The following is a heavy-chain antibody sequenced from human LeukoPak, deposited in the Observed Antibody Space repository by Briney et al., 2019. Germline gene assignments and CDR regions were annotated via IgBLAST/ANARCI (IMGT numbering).Heavy chain of an antibody. D-gene: IGHD5-24*01. Sequence: GRSLRLSCAVSEFTFSHFAMHWVRQAPGKGLEWVAVVSSHGNDGYYADSVKGRFTTSRDNSKNTLYLQIDSLRAEDTAIYYCTRDAYNFNDFDYWGQGTLVTVSS. CDR3: TRDAYNFNDFDY. CDR1: EFTFSHFA. J-gene: IGHJ4*02. V-gene: IGHV3-30*01. CDR2: VSSHGNDG.